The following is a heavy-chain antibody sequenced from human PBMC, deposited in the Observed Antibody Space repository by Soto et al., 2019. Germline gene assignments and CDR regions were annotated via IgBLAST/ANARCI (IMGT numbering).Heavy chain of an antibody. Sequence: PGGSLRLSCAVSGCPFRSSPMTWVRPDPGKGLEWVSGIDGGDDSEHYVASVRGRCTIIRDNSKNLLLLQMNSLRVEDTAIYYCTAGEHWGIISHNHDSWGQGTLVTVSS. CDR2: IDGGDDSE. CDR3: TAGEHWGIISHNHDS. D-gene: IGHD3-16*01. V-gene: IGHV3-23*01. J-gene: IGHJ4*02. CDR1: GCPFRSSP.